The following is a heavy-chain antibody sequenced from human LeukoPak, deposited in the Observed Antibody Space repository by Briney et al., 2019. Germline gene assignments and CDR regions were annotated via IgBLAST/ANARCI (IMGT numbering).Heavy chain of an antibody. D-gene: IGHD3-9*01. CDR1: GGSISSYY. CDR2: VYYSGST. CDR3: ARRLRHYDIVTGYYTYFDR. Sequence: SETLALTCSVSGGSISSYYWSWIRQPPGKGLEWIGCVYYSGSTNYNPSLKSRVTISVDMAKNQFSLKLTSVTAADTAVYYCARRLRHYDIVTGYYTYFDRWGQRVMVTVSS. V-gene: IGHV4-59*12. J-gene: IGHJ4*02.